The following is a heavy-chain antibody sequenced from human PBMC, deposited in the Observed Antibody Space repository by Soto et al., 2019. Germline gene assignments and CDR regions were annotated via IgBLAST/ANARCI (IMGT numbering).Heavy chain of an antibody. CDR3: VKGGAYYDFWSGYYHKPRPSGMGV. J-gene: IGHJ6*02. CDR2: NSSNGGST. CDR1: GFTLCSYV. V-gene: IGHV3-64D*08. Sequence: PWGCLGLSCSSSGFTLCSYVMHWVRQAPGKGQEYDSANSSNGGSTYYADSVKGRFTISRDNSKNTLYLQMSSLRAEDTAVYYCVKGGAYYDFWSGYYHKPRPSGMGVWGQGTTVTVSS. D-gene: IGHD3-3*01.